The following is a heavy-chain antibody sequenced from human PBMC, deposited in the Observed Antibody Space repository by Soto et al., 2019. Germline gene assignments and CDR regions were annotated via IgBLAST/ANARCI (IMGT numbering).Heavy chain of an antibody. D-gene: IGHD3-10*01. V-gene: IGHV3-30*18. CDR2: ISYDGSNK. CDR3: AKDMWVWFGEARDWLPTDPTDCALDI. CDR1: GFTFSSYG. Sequence: GGSLRLSCAASGFTFSSYGMHWVRQAPGKGLEWVAVISYDGSNKYYADSVKGRFTISRDNSKNTLYLQMNSLRAEDTAVYYCAKDMWVWFGEARDWLPTDPTDCALDIWGQGTMVTVSS. J-gene: IGHJ3*02.